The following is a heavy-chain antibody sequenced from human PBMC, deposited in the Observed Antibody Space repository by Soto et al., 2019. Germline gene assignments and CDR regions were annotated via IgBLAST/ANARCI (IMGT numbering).Heavy chain of an antibody. Sequence: PGGSLRLSCAASGFTFSSYAMSWVRQAPGKGLEWVSSIGIDGGSTYYADSLKGRVTISRDNSKNTLYLQMNSLRAEDTAVYFCAKDRQPKLHDAVDIWGQGTMVTVSS. V-gene: IGHV3-23*01. D-gene: IGHD2-15*01. CDR1: GFTFSSYA. CDR2: IGIDGGST. J-gene: IGHJ3*02. CDR3: AKDRQPKLHDAVDI.